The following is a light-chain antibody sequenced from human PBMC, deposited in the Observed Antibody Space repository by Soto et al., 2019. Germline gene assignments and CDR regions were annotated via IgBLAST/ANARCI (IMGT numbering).Light chain of an antibody. Sequence: EIVLTQSPGTLSLSPGERATLSCRASQSVSSSYLAWYQQKPGQAPRLLIYGASSRATAITDRFSGSGSGTDFTLTISSLQPEDVAVYYCQQYGSSPPYTFGQGTKLEIK. V-gene: IGKV3-20*01. CDR2: GAS. CDR3: QQYGSSPPYT. CDR1: QSVSSSY. J-gene: IGKJ2*01.